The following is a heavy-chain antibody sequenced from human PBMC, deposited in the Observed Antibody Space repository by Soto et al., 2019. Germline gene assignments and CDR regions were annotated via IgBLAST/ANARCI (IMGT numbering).Heavy chain of an antibody. CDR1: GDSVSSNSAA. V-gene: IGHV6-1*01. CDR3: ARDHGSYYYDSSGYYCFDY. Sequence: SQTLSLTCAISGDSVSSNSAAWNWIRQSPSRGLEWLGRTYYRSKWYNDYAVSVKSRITINPDTSKNQFSLQLNSVTPEDTAVYYCARDHGSYYYDSSGYYCFDYWGQGTLVTVSS. CDR2: TYYRSKWYN. J-gene: IGHJ4*02. D-gene: IGHD3-22*01.